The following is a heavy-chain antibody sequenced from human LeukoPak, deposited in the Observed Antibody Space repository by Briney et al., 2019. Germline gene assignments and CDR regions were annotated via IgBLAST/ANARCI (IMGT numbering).Heavy chain of an antibody. CDR3: AKASVTTAVLFDS. J-gene: IGHJ4*02. CDR1: GGSISGYF. CDR2: MSNTGIT. D-gene: IGHD4-23*01. V-gene: IGHV4-59*01. Sequence: SETLSLTCTVSGGSISGYFWNWIRQPPGQRLQWIGYMSNTGITKYNPSLKSRVTISADTSKNQFSLILNSSTADTAVYYCAKASVTTAVLFDSWGQGTLVAVSS.